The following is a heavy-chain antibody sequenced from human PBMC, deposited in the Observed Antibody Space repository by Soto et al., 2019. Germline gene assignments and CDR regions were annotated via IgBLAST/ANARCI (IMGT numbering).Heavy chain of an antibody. CDR2: VSRDGSST. V-gene: IGHV3-74*01. Sequence: GGSLRLSCAGSGVTFSNYWIHWVRQAPGQGLAWVSRVSRDGSSTTYADSVKGRFTISRDFAKNTVYLQMNSLTAEDTAVYYCARESSGYSSYFDYWGQGTLVTVPS. D-gene: IGHD5-12*01. J-gene: IGHJ4*02. CDR1: GVTFSNYW. CDR3: ARESSGYSSYFDY.